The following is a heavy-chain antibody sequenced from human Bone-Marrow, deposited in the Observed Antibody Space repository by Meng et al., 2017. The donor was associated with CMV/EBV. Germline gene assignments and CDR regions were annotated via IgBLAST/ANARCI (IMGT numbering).Heavy chain of an antibody. CDR3: AKAALWFGEFRYYFDY. Sequence: GESLKISCAASGFTFSSYAMHWVRQAPGKGLEWVAVISYDGSSKYYADSEKGRFTISRDNSKNTLYLQMNSLRAEDTAVYYCAKAALWFGEFRYYFDYWGQGTLVTVSS. J-gene: IGHJ4*02. D-gene: IGHD3-10*01. CDR2: ISYDGSSK. CDR1: GFTFSSYA. V-gene: IGHV3-30*04.